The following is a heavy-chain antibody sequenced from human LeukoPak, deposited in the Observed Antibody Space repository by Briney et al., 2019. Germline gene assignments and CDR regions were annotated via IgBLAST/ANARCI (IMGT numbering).Heavy chain of an antibody. J-gene: IGHJ5*02. V-gene: IGHV4-39*07. CDR3: AGDRDEDQNSSWYRSGLNWFDP. Sequence: SETLSLTCTVSGGSFSIYYWGWIRQPPGKGLEWIGSIYYSGSTYYNPSPTSRVTISVDTSKKQISLKLSSVTAADTAVYYCAGDRDEDQNSSWYRSGLNWFDPWGQGTLVTVSS. CDR1: GGSFSIYY. D-gene: IGHD6-13*01. CDR2: IYYSGST.